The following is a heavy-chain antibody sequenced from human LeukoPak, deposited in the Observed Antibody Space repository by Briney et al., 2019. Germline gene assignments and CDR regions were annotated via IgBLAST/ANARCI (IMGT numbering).Heavy chain of an antibody. Sequence: SETLSLTYPISAASISTYYWTWIRQPAGKGLEWIGRIYISGTTNYNPSLKSRVTISVDTSKNQFSPKLSSVTAADTAVYYCARGYGDYVGIENYFDYWGQGTLVTVSS. J-gene: IGHJ4*02. D-gene: IGHD4-17*01. V-gene: IGHV4-4*07. CDR1: AASISTYY. CDR2: IYISGTT. CDR3: ARGYGDYVGIENYFDY.